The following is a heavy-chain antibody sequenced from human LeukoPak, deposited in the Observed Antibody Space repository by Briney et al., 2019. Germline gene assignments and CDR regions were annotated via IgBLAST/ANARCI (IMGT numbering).Heavy chain of an antibody. V-gene: IGHV4-31*03. CDR2: IYYSGST. D-gene: IGHD6-13*01. J-gene: IGHJ6*02. Sequence: SETLSLTCTVSGGSISSGGYYWSWIRQHPGKGLEWIGYIYYSGSTYYNPSLKSRVTISVDTSKNQFSLKLSSVTAADTAVYYCARAEYSSSWSEYYYYGMDVWGQGTTVTGSS. CDR3: ARAEYSSSWSEYYYYGMDV. CDR1: GGSISSGGYY.